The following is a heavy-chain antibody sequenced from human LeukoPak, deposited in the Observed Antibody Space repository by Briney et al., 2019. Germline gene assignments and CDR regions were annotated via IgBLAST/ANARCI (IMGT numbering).Heavy chain of an antibody. CDR3: ARMHTGMRLVY. J-gene: IGHJ4*02. CDR1: GFSFSSYE. D-gene: IGHD1-14*01. CDR2: IGSGGFTI. Sequence: PGGSLRLSCAGSGFSFSSYEMNWVRQAPGKGLEWVSYIGSGGFTIYYADSVKGRFTISRDNAQNSLYLQMNSLRVEDTAVYYCARMHTGMRLVYWGRGTLVTVSS. V-gene: IGHV3-48*03.